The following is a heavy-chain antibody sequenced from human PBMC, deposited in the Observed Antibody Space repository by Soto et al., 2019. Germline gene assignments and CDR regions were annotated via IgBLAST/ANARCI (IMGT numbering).Heavy chain of an antibody. CDR3: AKGLQRVYKLDY. CDR1: GFTFSSYA. Sequence: PGGSLRLSCAASGFTFSSYAMSWVRQAPGEGLEWVSAISGSGGSTYYADSVKGRFTISRDNSKNTLYLQMNSLRAEDTAVYYCAKGLQRVYKLDYWGQGTLVTVSS. V-gene: IGHV3-23*01. J-gene: IGHJ4*02. D-gene: IGHD4-4*01. CDR2: ISGSGGST.